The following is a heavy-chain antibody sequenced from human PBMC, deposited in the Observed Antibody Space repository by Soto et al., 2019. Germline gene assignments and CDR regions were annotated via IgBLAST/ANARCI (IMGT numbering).Heavy chain of an antibody. V-gene: IGHV3-15*01. CDR3: TTDNWNFAYYYYMDV. D-gene: IGHD1-7*01. CDR1: GFTFSNAW. J-gene: IGHJ6*03. Sequence: GGSLRLSCAASGFTFSNAWMSWVRQAPGKGLEWVGRIKSKTDGGTTDYAAPVKGRFTISRDDSKNTLYLQMNSLKTEDTAVYYCTTDNWNFAYYYYMDVWGKGTTVTVSS. CDR2: IKSKTDGGTT.